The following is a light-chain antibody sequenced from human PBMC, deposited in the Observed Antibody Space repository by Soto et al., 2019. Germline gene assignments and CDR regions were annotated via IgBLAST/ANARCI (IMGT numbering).Light chain of an antibody. CDR1: QTITTD. Sequence: EIVLTQSPAPLSLSPGERATLSCRASQTITTDLAWYQQKPGQPPRLLIYDASNRATGIPARFSGSGSGTDFTLTISSLEPDDFVVYYCQQRHRLHRTFGQGTKVDIK. V-gene: IGKV3-11*01. CDR2: DAS. CDR3: QQRHRLHRT. J-gene: IGKJ1*01.